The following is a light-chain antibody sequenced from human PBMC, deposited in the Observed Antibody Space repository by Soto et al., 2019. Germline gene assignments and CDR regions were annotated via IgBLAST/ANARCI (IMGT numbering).Light chain of an antibody. J-gene: IGKJ5*01. CDR1: QSIGDY. CDR3: QQYSFWVVT. V-gene: IGKV3-15*01. CDR2: GAL. Sequence: EVVMTQSPATLSVAPGERATLSCRASQSIGDYLAWYQHKPGQAPRLLIYGALTRATGIPARFAGSGSETNFTLTISSLQSEDFAIYYCQQYSFWVVTFGQGTRLEIK.